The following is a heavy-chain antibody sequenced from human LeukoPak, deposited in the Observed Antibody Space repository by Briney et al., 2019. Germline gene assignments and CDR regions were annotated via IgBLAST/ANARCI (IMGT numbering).Heavy chain of an antibody. CDR1: GGSISSYY. V-gene: IGHV4-59*01. D-gene: IGHD3-10*01. CDR3: ARACGSGSYYRWFDP. CDR2: IYYSGST. Sequence: PSETLSLTCTVSGGSISSYYWSWIRQPPGKGLEWIGYIYYSGSTNYNPSLKSRVTISVDTSKNQFSLKLSSVTAADTAVYYFARACGSGSYYRWFDPWGQGTLVTVSS. J-gene: IGHJ5*02.